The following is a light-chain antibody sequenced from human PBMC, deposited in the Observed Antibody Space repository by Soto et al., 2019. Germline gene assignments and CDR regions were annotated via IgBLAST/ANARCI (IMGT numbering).Light chain of an antibody. CDR2: DAS. CDR1: QSISSW. CDR3: QQSNSYLWT. Sequence: DIQMTQSPSTLSASVGDRVTITCRASQSISSWLAWYQQKPGKAPKLLIYDASSLESGVPSRFSGSGSGTHFTLTISSLQPDDFATYYCQQSNSYLWTFGHGTKVEIK. J-gene: IGKJ1*01. V-gene: IGKV1-5*01.